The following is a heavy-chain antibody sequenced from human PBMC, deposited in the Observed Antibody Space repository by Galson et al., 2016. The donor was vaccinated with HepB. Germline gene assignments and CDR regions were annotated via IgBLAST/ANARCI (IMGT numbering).Heavy chain of an antibody. CDR1: GFTFSSHW. Sequence: SGFTFSSHWMSWVRQAPGRGLEWVANIKQDGSDKHYVDSVKGRFTVSRDNARKPMFLQMESLRVDDTAVYYCARRLSVLVIAARGWGYGMDVWGKGTTVTVSS. J-gene: IGHJ6*04. D-gene: IGHD2-15*01. V-gene: IGHV3-7*01. CDR2: IKQDGSDK. CDR3: ARRLSVLVIAARGWGYGMDV.